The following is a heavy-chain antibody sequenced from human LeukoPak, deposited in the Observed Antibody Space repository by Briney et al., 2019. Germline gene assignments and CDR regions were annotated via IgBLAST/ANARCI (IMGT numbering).Heavy chain of an antibody. V-gene: IGHV3-66*02. J-gene: IGHJ6*03. CDR1: GCIVRNHY. Sequence: GGSLTLSCLASGCIVRNHYMLWVRQAPAPGVEWVSVSYSVGCTHYADSVKGRFTLYRDNSQNTVSLQLNNLRIEDTALYYCAKTSLSDPSGHYYYMDVWGKETAVTVSS. D-gene: IGHD3-3*01. CDR3: AKTSLSDPSGHYYYMDV. CDR2: SYSVGCT.